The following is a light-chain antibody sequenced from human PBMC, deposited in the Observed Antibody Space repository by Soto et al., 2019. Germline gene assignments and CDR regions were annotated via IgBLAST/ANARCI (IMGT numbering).Light chain of an antibody. J-gene: IGKJ5*01. V-gene: IGKV3-11*01. CDR2: DAS. CDR1: QSVSSY. CDR3: QQRSNWPQIT. Sequence: ILFTQFPATLSFSPGERATLSCRASQSVSSYLAWYQQKPGQAPRLLIYDASNRATGIPARFSGSGSGTDFTLTISSLEPEDFAVYYCQQRSNWPQITFGQGTRLEIK.